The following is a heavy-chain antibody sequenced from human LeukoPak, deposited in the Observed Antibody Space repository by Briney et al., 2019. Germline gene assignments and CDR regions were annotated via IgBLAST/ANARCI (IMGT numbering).Heavy chain of an antibody. D-gene: IGHD1-7*01. CDR2: IIPIFGTA. V-gene: IGHV1-69*05. Sequence: SVKVSCKASGGTSSSYAISWVRQAPGQGLEWMGGIIPIFGTANYAQKFQGRVTITTDESTSTAYMELSSLRSEDTAVYYCARDNYAGANWFDPWGQGTLVTVSS. J-gene: IGHJ5*02. CDR1: GGTSSSYA. CDR3: ARDNYAGANWFDP.